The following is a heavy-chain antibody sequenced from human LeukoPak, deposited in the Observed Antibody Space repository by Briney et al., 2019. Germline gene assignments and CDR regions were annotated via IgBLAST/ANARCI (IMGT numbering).Heavy chain of an antibody. V-gene: IGHV4-59*12. CDR3: ARLGWYWHHYFDY. D-gene: IGHD6-19*01. CDR2: IYYSGST. CDR1: GGSISSYY. J-gene: IGHJ4*02. Sequence: PSETLSLTCTVSGGSISSYYWSWIRQPPGKGLEWIGYIYYSGSTNYNPSLKSRVTISVDTSKNQFSLKLSSVTAADTAVYYCARLGWYWHHYFDYWGQGTLVTVSS.